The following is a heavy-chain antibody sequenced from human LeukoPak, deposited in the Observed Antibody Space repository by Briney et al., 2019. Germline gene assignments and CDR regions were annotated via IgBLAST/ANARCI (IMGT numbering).Heavy chain of an antibody. CDR2: IYTSGST. CDR3: ARAAIPNVGAAAGTRGWFDP. D-gene: IGHD6-13*01. V-gene: IGHV4-4*07. Sequence: SETLSLTCTVSGGSISSYYWSWIRQPAGKGLEWIGRIYTSGSTNYNPSLKSRVTMSVDTSKNQFSLKLSSVTAADTAVYYCARAAIPNVGAAAGTRGWFDPWGQGTLVTVSS. CDR1: GGSISSYY. J-gene: IGHJ5*02.